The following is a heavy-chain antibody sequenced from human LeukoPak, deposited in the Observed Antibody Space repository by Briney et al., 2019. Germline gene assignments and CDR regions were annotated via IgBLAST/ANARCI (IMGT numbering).Heavy chain of an antibody. CDR3: ARAKYYDFSSGYMTYYFDS. V-gene: IGHV4-59*12. CDR1: GGSISSYY. Sequence: KPSETLSLTCTVSGGSISSYYWSWIRQPPGKGLEWIGYIYYSGSTNYNPSLKSRVTISVDTSKNQFSLYLSSVTAADTALYYCARAKYYDFSSGYMTYYFDSWGQGALVTVSS. J-gene: IGHJ4*02. CDR2: IYYSGST. D-gene: IGHD3-3*01.